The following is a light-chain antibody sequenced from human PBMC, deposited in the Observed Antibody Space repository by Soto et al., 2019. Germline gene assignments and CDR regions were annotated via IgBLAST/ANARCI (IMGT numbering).Light chain of an antibody. V-gene: IGKV1-5*03. CDR1: QTISNW. Sequence: DIQMTQSPSTLSASVGDRVTITCRASQTISNWLAWYQQKPGKAPKLLIYKASTLESGVPSRFSGTGSGTEFTLTISSLQPDDSATYDCHQFGFSHTFGGGTNVEIK. CDR3: HQFGFSHT. CDR2: KAS. J-gene: IGKJ4*01.